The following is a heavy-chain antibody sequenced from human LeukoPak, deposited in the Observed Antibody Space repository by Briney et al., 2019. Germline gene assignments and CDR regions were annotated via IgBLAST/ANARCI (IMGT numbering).Heavy chain of an antibody. J-gene: IGHJ6*03. CDR3: ARENEGRTPFFYYYYMDV. Sequence: PSETLSLTCTVSGGSIRSYYWSWIRQPAGKGLEWIGRIYTSGSTNYNPSLQSRVTMSVDTSKNQLSLKLSSVTAADTAVYYCARENEGRTPFFYYYYMDVWGKGTTVTVSS. CDR2: IYTSGST. V-gene: IGHV4-4*07. D-gene: IGHD1-1*01. CDR1: GGSIRSYY.